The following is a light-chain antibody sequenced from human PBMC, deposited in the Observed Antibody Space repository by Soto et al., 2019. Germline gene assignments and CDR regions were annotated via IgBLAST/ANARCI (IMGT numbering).Light chain of an antibody. CDR2: GAS. V-gene: IGKV3-15*01. J-gene: IGKJ3*01. CDR3: QQYGGSPFT. Sequence: EIVMTQSPATLSVSQGERATLSCRASQSVSSNLAWYQQKPGQAPRLLIYGASTRATGIPARFSGSGSGTDFALTISRLETDDSAVYYCQQYGGSPFTFGPGTKVDIK. CDR1: QSVSSN.